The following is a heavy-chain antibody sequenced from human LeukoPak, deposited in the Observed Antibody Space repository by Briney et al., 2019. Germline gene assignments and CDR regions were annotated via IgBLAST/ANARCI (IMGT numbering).Heavy chain of an antibody. CDR2: INHSGST. V-gene: IGHV4-34*01. J-gene: IGHJ4*02. CDR3: ASTRIAAAGELNY. Sequence: SETLSLTCAVYGGSFSGYYWSWIRQPPGKGLEWIGEINHSGSTNYNPSLKSRVTISVDTSKNQFSLKLSSVTAADTAVYYCASTRIAAAGELNYWAQGTLVTVSS. CDR1: GGSFSGYY. D-gene: IGHD6-13*01.